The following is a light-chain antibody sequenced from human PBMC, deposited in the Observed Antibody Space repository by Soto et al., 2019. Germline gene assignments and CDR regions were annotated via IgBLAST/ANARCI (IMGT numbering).Light chain of an antibody. CDR3: QQYNSYPWT. Sequence: IQMTQSPSTMSGSVGDRVTITCRASQTISSWLAWYQQIPGKAPKLLIYKASTLKSGVPSRFSGSGSGTEFTLTISSLQPDDFATYYCQQYNSYPWTFGQGTKVDI. CDR2: KAS. J-gene: IGKJ1*01. CDR1: QTISSW. V-gene: IGKV1-5*03.